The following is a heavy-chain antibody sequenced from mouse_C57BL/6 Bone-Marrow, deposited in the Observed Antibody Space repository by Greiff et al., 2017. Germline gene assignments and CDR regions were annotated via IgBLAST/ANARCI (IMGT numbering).Heavy chain of an antibody. Sequence: VKLQQSGAELVKPGASVTMSCKASGYTFTSYCITWVKQRPGQGLEWIGDIYPGSGSTYYNEKFKSKATLTEDTSSSTAYMQLSSLTSEGSAVYYCARWEVVYFDQWGQGTTLRGSS. D-gene: IGHD1-3*01. CDR1: GYTFTSYC. V-gene: IGHV1-55*01. CDR2: IYPGSGST. J-gene: IGHJ2*01. CDR3: ARWEVVYFDQ.